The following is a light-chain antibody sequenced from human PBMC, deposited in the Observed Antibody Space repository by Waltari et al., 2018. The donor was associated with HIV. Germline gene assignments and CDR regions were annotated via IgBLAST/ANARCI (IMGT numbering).Light chain of an antibody. V-gene: IGLV1-47*01. CDR1: DSNIGRNY. CDR2: RDN. Sequence: QSVLTQPPSASGTPGQRVSISCSGSDSNIGRNYAYWYQQVAGTAPKLLIYRDNQRPSGVSDRFSGSKSGSSASLAISGLRSEDEAAYFCAVWDDSLTGVIFGGKTKLTVL. CDR3: AVWDDSLTGVI. J-gene: IGLJ2*01.